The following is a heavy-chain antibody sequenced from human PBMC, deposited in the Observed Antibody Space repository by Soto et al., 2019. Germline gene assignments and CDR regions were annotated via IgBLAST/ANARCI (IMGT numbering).Heavy chain of an antibody. Sequence: GASVKVSCKASGGTFSSYTISWVRQAPGQGLEWMGRIIPILGIANYAQKFQGRVTITADKSTSTAYMELSSLRSEDTAVYYCASPRADYYDSSGYHSGPLPRLDYWGQGTLVTVSS. J-gene: IGHJ4*02. CDR2: IIPILGIA. V-gene: IGHV1-69*02. D-gene: IGHD3-22*01. CDR3: ASPRADYYDSSGYHSGPLPRLDY. CDR1: GGTFSSYT.